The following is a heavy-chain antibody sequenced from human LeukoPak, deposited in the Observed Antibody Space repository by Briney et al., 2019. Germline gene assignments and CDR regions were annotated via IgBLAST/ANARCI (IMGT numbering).Heavy chain of an antibody. J-gene: IGHJ2*01. CDR2: IYTSGST. CDR3: ASGGVSAAAGSFDL. V-gene: IGHV4-4*07. Sequence: SETLSLTCTVSGGSISSYYWSWIRQPAGKGLEWIGRIYTSGSTNYNPSLKSRVTMSVDTSKNQFSLKLSSVTAADTAVYYCASGGVSAAAGSFDLWGRGTLVTVSS. D-gene: IGHD6-13*01. CDR1: GGSISSYY.